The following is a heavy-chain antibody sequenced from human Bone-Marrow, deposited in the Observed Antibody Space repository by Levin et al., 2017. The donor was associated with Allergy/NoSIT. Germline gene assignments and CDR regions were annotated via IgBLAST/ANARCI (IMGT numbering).Heavy chain of an antibody. CDR1: GFTFSTYG. V-gene: IGHV3-7*01. Sequence: PGGSLRLSCAASGFTFSTYGMSGVRQAPGKGREWVATVKQEGSEKYYVDSVKGRFTISRDNARNSLFLQMNSLRAEDTAVYYCARDLGGSSEYWGQGTLVTVSS. CDR2: VKQEGSEK. J-gene: IGHJ4*02. CDR3: ARDLGGSSEY. D-gene: IGHD6-6*01.